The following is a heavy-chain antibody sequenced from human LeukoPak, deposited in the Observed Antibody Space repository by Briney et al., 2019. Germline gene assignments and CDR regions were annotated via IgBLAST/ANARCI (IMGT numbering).Heavy chain of an antibody. J-gene: IGHJ3*02. CDR2: INPNSGGT. CDR1: GYTFTGYY. Sequence: GASVKVSCKTSGYTFTGYYMHWVRQAPGQGLEWMGWINPNSGGTNYAQKFQGRVTMTRDTSISTAYMELSRLRSDDTAVYYCAGYIVVVVEHNAFDIWGQGTMVTVSS. CDR3: AGYIVVVVEHNAFDI. V-gene: IGHV1-2*02. D-gene: IGHD2-15*01.